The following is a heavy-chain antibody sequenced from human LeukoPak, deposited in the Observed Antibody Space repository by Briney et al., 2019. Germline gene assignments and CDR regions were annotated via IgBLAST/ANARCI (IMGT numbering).Heavy chain of an antibody. CDR2: FDPNDGKT. V-gene: IGHV1-24*01. J-gene: IGHJ4*02. CDR3: ATADMTTVTTGYSS. CDR1: VYTLTQLS. Sequence: GASVKVSCKLSVYTLTQLSMHLVRQAPGKGLEWMGGFDPNDGKTIYQQKFQGRVTMTEDTSTDPAYMELSSLRSEDTAVYYCATADMTTVTTGYSSWGQGTLVTVSS. D-gene: IGHD4-17*01.